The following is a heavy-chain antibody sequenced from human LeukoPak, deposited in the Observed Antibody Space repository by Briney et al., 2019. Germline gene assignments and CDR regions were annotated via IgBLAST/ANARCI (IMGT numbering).Heavy chain of an antibody. Sequence: PSETLSLTCTVSGGSISSSSYYWGWIRQPPGQGLEWIGSIYYSGSTYYNPSLKSRVTISVDTSKNQFSLKLSSVTAADTAVYYCARLLRILEWLFPSHFDYWGQGTLVTVSS. CDR1: GGSISSSSYY. J-gene: IGHJ4*02. V-gene: IGHV4-39*01. D-gene: IGHD3-3*01. CDR3: ARLLRILEWLFPSHFDY. CDR2: IYYSGST.